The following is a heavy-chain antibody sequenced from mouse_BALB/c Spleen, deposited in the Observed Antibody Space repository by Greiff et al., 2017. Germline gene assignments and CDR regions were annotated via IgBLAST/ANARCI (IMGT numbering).Heavy chain of an antibody. CDR1: GFSLTSYG. CDR2: IWSGGST. CDR3: ARIYYDYGVSYAMDY. J-gene: IGHJ4*01. D-gene: IGHD2-4*01. Sequence: VQLVESGPGLVQPSQSLSITCTVSGFSLTSYGVHWVRQSPGKGLEWLGVIWSGGSTDYNAAFISRLSISKDNSKSQVFFKMNSLQANDTAIYYCARIYYDYGVSYAMDYWGQGTSVTVSS. V-gene: IGHV2-2*02.